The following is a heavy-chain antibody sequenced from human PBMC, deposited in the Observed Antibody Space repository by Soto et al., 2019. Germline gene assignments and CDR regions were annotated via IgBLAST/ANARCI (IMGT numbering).Heavy chain of an antibody. D-gene: IGHD3-22*01. J-gene: IGHJ4*01. CDR2: INHSGST. CDR3: ARAPRAEITLPVGVRHFAH. Sequence: RIRKPKGKWLEWIGEINHSGSTNYNPSLKSRVTISVDTSKNQFSLKLRSVTAADTAAYCCARAPRAEITLPVGVRHFAHWGHRTLVTVFS. V-gene: IGHV4-34*01.